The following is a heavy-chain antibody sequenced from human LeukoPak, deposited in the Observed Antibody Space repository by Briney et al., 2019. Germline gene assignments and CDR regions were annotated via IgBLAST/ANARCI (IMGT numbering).Heavy chain of an antibody. D-gene: IGHD2-2*01. Sequence: ASVKVSCKASGYTFTGYYMHWVRQAPGQGLEWMGWINPNSGGTNYAQKFQGWVTMTRDTSISTAYMELSRLRSDDTAVYYCARQMRYCSSASCYGNWFDPWGQGTLVTVSS. CDR2: INPNSGGT. CDR3: ARQMRYCSSASCYGNWFDP. V-gene: IGHV1-2*04. J-gene: IGHJ5*02. CDR1: GYTFTGYY.